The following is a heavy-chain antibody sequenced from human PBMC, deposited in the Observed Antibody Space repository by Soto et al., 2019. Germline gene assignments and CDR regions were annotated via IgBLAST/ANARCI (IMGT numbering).Heavy chain of an antibody. D-gene: IGHD6-19*01. CDR3: ARSKGDYSSGWYNDY. CDR1: GGSISSYY. V-gene: IGHV4-59*01. J-gene: IGHJ4*02. Sequence: SETLSLTCTVSGGSISSYYWSWIRQPPGEGLEWIGYIYYSGSTNYNPSLKSRVTISVDTSKNQFSLKLSSVTAADTAVYYCARSKGDYSSGWYNDYWGQGTLVTVSS. CDR2: IYYSGST.